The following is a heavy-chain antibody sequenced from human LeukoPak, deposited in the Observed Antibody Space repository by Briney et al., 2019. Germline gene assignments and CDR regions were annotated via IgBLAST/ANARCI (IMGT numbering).Heavy chain of an antibody. J-gene: IGHJ5*02. CDR1: GFIVSSYF. D-gene: IGHD3-10*01. CDR2: IYSDGST. V-gene: IGHV3-53*01. Sequence: PGGSLRLSCAASGFIVSSYFMMWVRQAPGKGLDWVSFIYSDGSTYYADSVKGRFTISRDNSKNTLYLQMNNLRAEDTALYYCASYFGRSWGQGTLVTVSS. CDR3: ASYFGRS.